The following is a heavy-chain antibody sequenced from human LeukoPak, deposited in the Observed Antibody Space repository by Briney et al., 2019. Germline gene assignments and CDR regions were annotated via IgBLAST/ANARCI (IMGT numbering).Heavy chain of an antibody. D-gene: IGHD5-12*01. V-gene: IGHV3-53*01. CDR3: AKDGAWLRFDD. Sequence: GGSLRLSCAASGFTVSSNYMSRVRQAPGKGLEWVSVIYSGGSTYYADSVKGRFTISRDDSKNTLYLQMKNLRAEDTAVYYCAKDGAWLRFDDWGQGILVSVSS. CDR2: IYSGGST. CDR1: GFTVSSNY. J-gene: IGHJ4*02.